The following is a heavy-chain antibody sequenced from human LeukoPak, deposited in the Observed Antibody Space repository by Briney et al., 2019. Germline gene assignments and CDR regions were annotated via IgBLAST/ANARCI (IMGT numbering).Heavy chain of an antibody. Sequence: PGGSLRLSCAASGFTFSGYGMHWVRQAPGKGLEWVAVISYDGSYKSYGNSVKGRFTISRDNSKNTLYLQMNSLRAEDTAVYYCAKGPGWLRDFDYWGQGTLVTVSS. V-gene: IGHV3-30*18. J-gene: IGHJ4*02. D-gene: IGHD5-12*01. CDR1: GFTFSGYG. CDR2: ISYDGSYK. CDR3: AKGPGWLRDFDY.